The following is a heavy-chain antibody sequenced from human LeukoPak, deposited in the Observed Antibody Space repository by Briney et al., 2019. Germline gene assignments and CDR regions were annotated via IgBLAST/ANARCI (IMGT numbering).Heavy chain of an antibody. CDR2: ISGSGGST. Sequence: GRSLRLSCAVSGFTLRSYAMTWVRQAPGKGLEWVSAISGSGGSTYYADSVKGPFTISRDNSKNTLYLQMNSLRAEDTAVYFCAKGSDYINIAWFDPWGQGTLVTVSS. D-gene: IGHD4-11*01. CDR1: GFTLRSYA. CDR3: AKGSDYINIAWFDP. V-gene: IGHV3-23*01. J-gene: IGHJ5*02.